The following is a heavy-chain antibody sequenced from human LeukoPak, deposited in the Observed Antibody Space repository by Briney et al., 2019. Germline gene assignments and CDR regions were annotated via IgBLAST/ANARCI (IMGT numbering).Heavy chain of an antibody. CDR3: ARAPSLGYYDSSGYVDY. D-gene: IGHD3-22*01. Sequence: ASVKVSCKASGYTSTTYDINWVRQATGQGLEWMGWMKPNSGNTGYAQKFQGRVTMTRNTSISTAYMELSSLRSEDTAVYYCARAPSLGYYDSSGYVDYWGQGTLVTVSS. V-gene: IGHV1-8*01. CDR1: GYTSTTYD. CDR2: MKPNSGNT. J-gene: IGHJ4*02.